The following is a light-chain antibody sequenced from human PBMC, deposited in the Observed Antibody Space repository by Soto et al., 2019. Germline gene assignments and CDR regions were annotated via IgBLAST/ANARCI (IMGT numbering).Light chain of an antibody. V-gene: IGKV4-1*01. CDR1: QSALYSSNNKNY. CDR2: WAS. J-gene: IGKJ3*01. Sequence: DIVMTQSPDSLAVSLGERATINCASSQSALYSSNNKNYLAWYQQKPGQPPKLLIYWASIRESGVPDRFSGSGSGTDFTLTISSLQAEDVAVYYSQQYLSTPGTFGPGTKVDIK. CDR3: QQYLSTPGT.